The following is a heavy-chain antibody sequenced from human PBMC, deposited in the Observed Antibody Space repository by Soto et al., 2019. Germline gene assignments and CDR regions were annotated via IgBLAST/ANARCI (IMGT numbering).Heavy chain of an antibody. CDR2: IYHSGRT. V-gene: IGHV4-4*02. J-gene: IGHJ4*02. D-gene: IGHD2-21*02. CDR3: ARGGDWKFGS. CDR1: GDSISSDKW. Sequence: QVQLQESGPGLVKPSGTLSLTCAVSGDSISSDKWWSWVRQPPGKGLEWIGEIYHSGRTNCNPSLKSRVTISVEKSKNQFSLELSSMTAADTAVYYCARGGDWKFGSWGQGSLVTVSS.